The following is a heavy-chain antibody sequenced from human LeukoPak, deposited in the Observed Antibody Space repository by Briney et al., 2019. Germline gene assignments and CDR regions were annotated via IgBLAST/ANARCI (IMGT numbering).Heavy chain of an antibody. CDR2: IWYDGSNK. CDR3: ARDFRTTQYCFDY. CDR1: GFTFSSYG. J-gene: IGHJ4*02. Sequence: GGSLRLSCAASGFTFSSYGMHWVRQAPGKGLEWVAVIWYDGSNKYYADSVKGRFTISRDNSKNTLYLQMNSLRAEDTAVYYCARDFRTTQYCFDYWGQGTLVTVSS. V-gene: IGHV3-33*01. D-gene: IGHD1-7*01.